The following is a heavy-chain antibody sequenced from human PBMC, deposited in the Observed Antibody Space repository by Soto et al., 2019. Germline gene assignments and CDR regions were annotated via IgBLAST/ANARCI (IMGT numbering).Heavy chain of an antibody. Sequence: PGGSLRLSCAASGFAFDDYAMHWVRQGPGKGLEWVSGISWDSGSIGYADSVKGRFTISRDNAKNSLYLQMNSLRAEDTAVYYCEKDSISRNRIYDPFDIWGQGTMVTDSS. D-gene: IGHD3-3*02. V-gene: IGHV3-9*01. CDR2: ISWDSGSI. CDR3: EKDSISRNRIYDPFDI. J-gene: IGHJ3*02. CDR1: GFAFDDYA.